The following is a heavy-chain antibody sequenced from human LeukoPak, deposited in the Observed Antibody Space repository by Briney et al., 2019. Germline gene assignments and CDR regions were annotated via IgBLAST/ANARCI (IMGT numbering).Heavy chain of an antibody. CDR3: ARGYSSSSGIDY. CDR2: MNPNSGNT. V-gene: IGHV1-8*01. D-gene: IGHD6-13*01. J-gene: IGHJ4*02. Sequence: ASVNVCCKASDYIYTSYEINSVGQATGQGLEWLGGMNPNSGNTGYAQSFHGRVTMTSNTSICTDYIELTSQISEDTAVYYCARGYSSSSGIDYWGQGTLVTVSS. CDR1: DYIYTSYE.